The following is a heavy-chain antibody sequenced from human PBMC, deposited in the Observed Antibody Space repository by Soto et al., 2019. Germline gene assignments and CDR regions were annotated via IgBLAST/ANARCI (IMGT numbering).Heavy chain of an antibody. CDR3: AREHIVVVTARGFDP. D-gene: IGHD2-21*02. J-gene: IGHJ5*02. CDR2: MNPNSGNT. CDR1: RYTFTSYD. V-gene: IGHV1-8*01. Sequence: GASVKVSCKASRYTFTSYDINWVRQATGQGLEWMGWMNPNSGNTGYAQKFQGRVTMTRNTSISTAYMELSSLRSEDTAVYYCAREHIVVVTARGFDPWGQGTLVTVSS.